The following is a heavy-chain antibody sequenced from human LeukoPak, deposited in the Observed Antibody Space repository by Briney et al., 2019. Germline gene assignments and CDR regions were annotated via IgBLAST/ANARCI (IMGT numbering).Heavy chain of an antibody. CDR2: VSYSGEST. V-gene: IGHV3-23*01. J-gene: IGHJ4*02. CDR1: GFTFSGYT. Sequence: PGGSLRLSCAASGFTFSGYTMMWVRQAPGKGLEWVSTVSYSGESTYYADSVRGRFTISRDNPRGTLYLRMDRLTAEDTAVYYCARAPFDYWGQGTLLTVSS. CDR3: ARAPFDY.